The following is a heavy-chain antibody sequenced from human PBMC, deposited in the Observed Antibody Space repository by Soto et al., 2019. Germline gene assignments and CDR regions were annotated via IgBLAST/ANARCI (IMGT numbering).Heavy chain of an antibody. D-gene: IGHD6-13*01. V-gene: IGHV1-69*01. CDR3: ARASGFSSTWEDYYFYGMDV. J-gene: IGHJ6*02. CDR2: IIPIYGTT. CDR1: GGSFSNCA. Sequence: QVQLVQSGAEVKKPGSSVKVSCKASGGSFSNCAFSWVRQAPGQGLEWMGGIIPIYGTTNSAQKFQGRVTITADESTRTAYMELNSLTSKDTAVYYCARASGFSSTWEDYYFYGMDVWGQGTTVTVSS.